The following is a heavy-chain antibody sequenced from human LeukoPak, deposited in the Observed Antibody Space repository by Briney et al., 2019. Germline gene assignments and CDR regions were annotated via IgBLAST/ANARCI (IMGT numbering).Heavy chain of an antibody. J-gene: IGHJ4*02. CDR1: GGSITSSSHF. CDR2: IHYTGST. V-gene: IGHV4-39*01. Sequence: SEILSLTCTVSGGSITSSSHFWAWIRQPPGKGLEWIGSIHYTGSTFYSPSLQSRVTISVDTSKNQFSLKLSSVTATDTAVYYCAREEASAGDYWGQGTLVTVSS. CDR3: AREEASAGDY. D-gene: IGHD6-13*01.